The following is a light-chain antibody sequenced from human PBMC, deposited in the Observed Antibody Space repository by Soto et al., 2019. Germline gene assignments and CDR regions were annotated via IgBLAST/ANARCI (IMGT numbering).Light chain of an antibody. J-gene: IGLJ1*01. CDR1: SSDVGGYNY. Sequence: QSALTQPASVSGSPGQSITISCTGTSSDVGGYNYVSWYQQHPGKAPKLMIYDVSNRPSGVSNRFSGSKSGNTASLTISGLQAEKEADYSRSSYTSSSTLVFGTGTKVTVL. V-gene: IGLV2-14*01. CDR2: DVS. CDR3: SSYTSSSTLV.